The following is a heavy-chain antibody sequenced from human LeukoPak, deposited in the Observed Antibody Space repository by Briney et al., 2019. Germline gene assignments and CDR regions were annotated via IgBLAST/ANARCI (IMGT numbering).Heavy chain of an antibody. D-gene: IGHD3-10*01. CDR1: GFSLSTSGMC. V-gene: IGHV2-70*11. CDR3: ARMSMVRGVRGFDP. J-gene: IGHJ5*02. CDR2: IDWDDDK. Sequence: SGPALVKPTQTLTLTCTFSGFSLSTSGMCVSWIRQPPGKALEWLARIDWDDDKYYSTSLKTRLTISKDTSKNQVVLTMTNMDPVDTATYYCARMSMVRGVRGFDPWGQGTLVTVSS.